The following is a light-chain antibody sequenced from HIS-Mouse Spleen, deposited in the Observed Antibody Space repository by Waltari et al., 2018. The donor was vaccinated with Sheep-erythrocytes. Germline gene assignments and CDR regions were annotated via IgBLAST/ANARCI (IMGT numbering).Light chain of an antibody. V-gene: IGKV3-15*01. J-gene: IGKJ1*01. CDR1: QSVSSN. CDR3: QQYNNWPPWT. Sequence: EIVMTQSPATLSVSPGERATLSCRASQSVSSNLAWYQQKPGQAPRLLIYGASTRAACIPARFSGSRSGTEFTLTISSMQSEDFAVYYCQQYNNWPPWTFGQGTKVEIK. CDR2: GAS.